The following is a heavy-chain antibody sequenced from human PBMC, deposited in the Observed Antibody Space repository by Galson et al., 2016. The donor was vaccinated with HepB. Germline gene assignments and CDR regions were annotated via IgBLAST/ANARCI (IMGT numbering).Heavy chain of an antibody. CDR3: ARAGSPCMSGDGAGGGSDS. Sequence: SVKVSCKAPGYTFRSYGISWVRQAPGQGLEWMGWISPDNEHTNYAQKFQGRITMTTDTSTSTAYMELRSLRYDDTAVYYCARAGSPCMSGDGAGGGSDSWGQGTLVTVSS. CDR1: GYTFRSYG. D-gene: IGHD1-26*01. CDR2: ISPDNEHT. V-gene: IGHV1-18*01. J-gene: IGHJ5*01.